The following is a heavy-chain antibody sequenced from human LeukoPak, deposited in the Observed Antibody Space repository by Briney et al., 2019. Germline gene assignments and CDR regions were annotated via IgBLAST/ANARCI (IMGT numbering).Heavy chain of an antibody. Sequence: GGSLRLSCAASGLTVSGKHMSWVRQAPGKGLEGVSSVYTGGSTYYADSVKGRFTISRDNTRNPLHLQMNSLRADDTAVYYCAARDCSITACSAGVFDYWGQGTLVTVSS. J-gene: IGHJ4*02. CDR1: GLTVSGKH. D-gene: IGHD2-2*01. V-gene: IGHV3-53*01. CDR2: VYTGGST. CDR3: AARDCSITACSAGVFDY.